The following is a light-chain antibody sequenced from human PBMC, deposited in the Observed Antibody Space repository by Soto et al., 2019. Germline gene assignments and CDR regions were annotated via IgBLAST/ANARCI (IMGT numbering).Light chain of an antibody. CDR3: SSYTSSSTLV. J-gene: IGLJ2*01. CDR2: EVS. Sequence: QAVLTPPASVSASPGQSITISCAGTSSDVGGWPHVSWYQQHPGKAPKLVIYEVSNRPSGVSSRFSGSKSGSTASLTISGLQAEDEADYYCSSYTSSSTLVFGGGTKVTVL. CDR1: SSDVGGWPH. V-gene: IGLV2-14*01.